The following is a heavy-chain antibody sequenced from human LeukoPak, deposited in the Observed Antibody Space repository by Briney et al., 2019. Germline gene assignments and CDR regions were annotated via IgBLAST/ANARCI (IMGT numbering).Heavy chain of an antibody. CDR2: IYYSGST. V-gene: IGHV4-59*08. D-gene: IGHD3-22*01. CDR3: AGSLLRTRYDF. J-gene: IGHJ4*02. Sequence: PSETLSLTCTVSGGSISSNYWSWIRQPPGKGLEWIGYIYYSGSTNYDPSLKSRVTISADTSKNQFSLKLSSVTAADTAVYYCAGSLLRTRYDFWGQGTLVTVSS. CDR1: GGSISSNY.